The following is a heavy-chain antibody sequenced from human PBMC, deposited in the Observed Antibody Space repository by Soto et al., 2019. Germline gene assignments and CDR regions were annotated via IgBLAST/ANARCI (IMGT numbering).Heavy chain of an antibody. V-gene: IGHV1-69*01. CDR3: ARRYYNSSGYVDY. Sequence: QVQLVQSGAEVKKPGSSVKVACKASGGIFSNYVLNWVRQAPGQGLEWMGGIIPIFGTGNYAQKFQGRVTITADESTTTAAMELRGLRSEDTAGYYCARRYYNSSGYVDYWGQGTLVTGSS. CDR1: GGIFSNYV. D-gene: IGHD3-22*01. J-gene: IGHJ4*02. CDR2: IIPIFGTG.